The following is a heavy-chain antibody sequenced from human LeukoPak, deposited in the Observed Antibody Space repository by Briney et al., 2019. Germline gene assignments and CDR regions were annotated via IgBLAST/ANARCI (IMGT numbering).Heavy chain of an antibody. V-gene: IGHV4-34*01. J-gene: IGHJ6*03. CDR2: INHSGST. CDR3: ARDDYYGSGSYYHYYYMDV. D-gene: IGHD3-10*01. Sequence: SETLSLTCAVYGGSFSGYYWSWIRQPPGKGLEWIGEINHSGSTNYNPSLKSRVTISVDTSKNQFSLKLSSVTAADTAVYYCARDDYYGSGSYYHYYYMDVWGKGTTVTISS. CDR1: GGSFSGYY.